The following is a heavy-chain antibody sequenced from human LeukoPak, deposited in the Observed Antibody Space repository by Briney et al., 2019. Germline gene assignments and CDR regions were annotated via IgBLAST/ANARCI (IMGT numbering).Heavy chain of an antibody. CDR2: ISYDGSNK. Sequence: PGGSLRPSCAASGFTFSSYAMHWVRQAPGKGLEWVAVISYDGSNKYYADSVKGRFTISRDNSKNTLYLQMNSLRAEGTAVYYCAKDGREWPRSLDYWGQGTLVTVSS. D-gene: IGHD5-12*01. CDR3: AKDGREWPRSLDY. V-gene: IGHV3-30-3*01. J-gene: IGHJ4*02. CDR1: GFTFSSYA.